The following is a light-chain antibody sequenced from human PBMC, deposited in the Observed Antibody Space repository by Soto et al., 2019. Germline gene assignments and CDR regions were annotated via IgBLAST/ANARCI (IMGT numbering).Light chain of an antibody. J-gene: IGKJ4*01. CDR3: QQYNNWPPLT. V-gene: IGKV3D-15*01. CDR1: QSVSSS. Sequence: EIVMTQSPATLSMFPGERATLFFRASQSVSSSLAWYQQKPGQAPRLLIYGASARATGIPARFSGSGSGTEFTLTISNLQSEDFAVYYCQQYNNWPPLTFGGGTKVDIK. CDR2: GAS.